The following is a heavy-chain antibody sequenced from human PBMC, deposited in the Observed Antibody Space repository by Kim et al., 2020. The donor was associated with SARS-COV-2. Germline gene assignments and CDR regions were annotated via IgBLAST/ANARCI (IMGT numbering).Heavy chain of an antibody. D-gene: IGHD3-10*01. CDR1: VGSFSGYF. V-gene: IGHV4-34*01. J-gene: IGHJ3*01. Sequence: SETLSLTCAVYVGSFSGYFWTWIRQVPGKGLEWIGETDPSGDTRYNPSLQSRVTILVDKSKNQFSLKLISVISADTAVYYCARQGSGSGTHGALLIWGPG. CDR2: TDPSGDT. CDR3: ARQGSGSGTHGALLI.